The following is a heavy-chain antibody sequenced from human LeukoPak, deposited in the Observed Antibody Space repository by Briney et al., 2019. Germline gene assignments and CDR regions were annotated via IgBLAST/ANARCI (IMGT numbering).Heavy chain of an antibody. V-gene: IGHV4-59*01. D-gene: IGHD3-22*01. J-gene: IGHJ5*02. CDR1: GGPISSYY. CDR3: ARGGFDSSGYRQFDP. CDR2: IYYSGST. Sequence: SETLSLTCTVSGGPISSYYWSWIRQPPGKGLEWIGYIYYSGSTNYNPSLKSRVIISVDTSKNQFSLKLSSVTAADTAVYYCARGGFDSSGYRQFDPWGQGTLVTVSS.